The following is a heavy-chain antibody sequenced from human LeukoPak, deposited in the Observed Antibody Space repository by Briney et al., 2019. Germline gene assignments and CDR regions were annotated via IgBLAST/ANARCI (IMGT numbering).Heavy chain of an antibody. J-gene: IGHJ4*02. D-gene: IGHD5-24*01. CDR2: INHSGST. CDR1: GGSFSGYY. CDR3: ARDGYNYYFDY. V-gene: IGHV4-34*01. Sequence: SETLSLTCAVYGGSFSGYYWSWIRQPPGKGLEWIGEINHSGSTNYNPSLKSRVTISVDTSKNQFSLKLSSVTAADTAVYYCARDGYNYYFDYWGQGTLVTVSS.